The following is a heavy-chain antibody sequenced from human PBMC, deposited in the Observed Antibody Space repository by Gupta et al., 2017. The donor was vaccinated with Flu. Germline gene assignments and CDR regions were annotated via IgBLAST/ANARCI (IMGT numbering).Heavy chain of an antibody. Sequence: EVQLVESGGGLVKPGESLRLSCVASGFTFRDAWMHWVRRAPGKGLGWVGRIKSAADGRATDYGAHVQDRFFVSRDDSRATFYLQIDRLKTEDTAMYYCTSGRDFWGGHGGYWGRGTLVTVSS. V-gene: IGHV3-15*01. CDR3: TSGRDFWGGHGGY. D-gene: IGHD3-3*01. CDR1: GFTFRDAW. J-gene: IGHJ1*01. CDR2: IKSAADGRAT.